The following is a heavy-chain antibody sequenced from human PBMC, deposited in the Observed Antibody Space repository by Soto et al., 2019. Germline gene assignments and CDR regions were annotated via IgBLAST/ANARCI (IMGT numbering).Heavy chain of an antibody. J-gene: IGHJ5*02. V-gene: IGHV3-23*01. CDR1: GFTFSSYA. CDR3: AKRYYDFWSGYSALDP. D-gene: IGHD3-3*01. CDR2: ISGSGGST. Sequence: GGSLRLSCAASGFTFSSYAMSWVRQAPGKGLEWVSAISGSGGSTYYADSVKGRFTISRDNSKNTLYLQMNSLRAEDTAVYYCAKRYYDFWSGYSALDPWGQGTLVTVSS.